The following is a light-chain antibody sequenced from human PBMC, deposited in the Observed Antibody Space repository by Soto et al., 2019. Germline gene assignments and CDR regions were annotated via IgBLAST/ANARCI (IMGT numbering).Light chain of an antibody. J-gene: IGKJ3*01. CDR3: QQRGT. CDR2: DTS. CDR1: QSVNKH. V-gene: IGKV3-11*01. Sequence: EIVLTQSPATLSVSPGERATLSCRASQSVNKHLAWYQHRPGQAPRLLIYDTSYRAAGIPARFSGSGSGTDFTLTISCLETEDLAVYYCQQRGTFGPGTKVDIK.